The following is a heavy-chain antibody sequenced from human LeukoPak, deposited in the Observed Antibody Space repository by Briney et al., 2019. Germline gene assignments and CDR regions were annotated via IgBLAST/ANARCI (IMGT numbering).Heavy chain of an antibody. CDR3: ASNTGTVFDY. D-gene: IGHD7-27*01. CDR1: GGSIRGYY. CDR2: VYYSGST. V-gene: IGHV4-59*01. Sequence: PSETLSLTCNVSGGSIRGYYWSWIRQPPGKGLEWIGYVYYSGSTEYNPSLRSRVTISLEMSKHQFSLNLTSVTAADTAVYYCASNTGTVFDYWGQGALVTVSS. J-gene: IGHJ4*02.